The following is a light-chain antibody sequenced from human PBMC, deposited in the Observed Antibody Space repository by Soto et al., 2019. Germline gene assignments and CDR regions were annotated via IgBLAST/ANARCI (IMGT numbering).Light chain of an antibody. CDR3: QQYNSPAT. V-gene: IGKV1-5*01. Sequence: DIQMTQSPSTLSASVGDRVTITCRASQSISSWLAWYQQKPGKAPKLLIYDASSLESGVPSRFSGSGSGTEFTLTISRLQPDDFATYYCQQYNSPATFGQGTKLEIK. J-gene: IGKJ2*01. CDR2: DAS. CDR1: QSISSW.